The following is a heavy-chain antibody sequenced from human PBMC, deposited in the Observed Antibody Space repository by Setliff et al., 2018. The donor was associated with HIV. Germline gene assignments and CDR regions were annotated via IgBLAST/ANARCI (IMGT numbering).Heavy chain of an antibody. CDR3: SNWNTTIDEDA. CDR2: ITPSGAT. CDR1: GGSVSGHY. V-gene: IGHV4-34*01. J-gene: IGHJ5*02. Sequence: SETLSLTCAVYGGSVSGHYWGWFRQPPGKGLEWIGEITPSGATNYLPSLKSRVTMSLDTSTNQFSLKMTSVTAADTALYYCSNWNTTIDEDAWGQGTLVTVSS. D-gene: IGHD5-18*01.